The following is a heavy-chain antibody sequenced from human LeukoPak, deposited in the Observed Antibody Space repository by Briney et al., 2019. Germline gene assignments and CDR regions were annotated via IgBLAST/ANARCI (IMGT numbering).Heavy chain of an antibody. J-gene: IGHJ4*02. CDR1: GLTFSSYS. CDR3: ASGDYYDSSGRRAFDY. V-gene: IGHV3-21*01. CDR2: ISSSSSYI. D-gene: IGHD3-22*01. Sequence: GGSLRLPCAASGLTFSSYSMNWVRQAPGKGLEWVSSISSSSSYIYYADSVKGRFTISRDNAKNSLYLQMNSLRAEDTAVYYCASGDYYDSSGRRAFDYWGQGTLVTVSS.